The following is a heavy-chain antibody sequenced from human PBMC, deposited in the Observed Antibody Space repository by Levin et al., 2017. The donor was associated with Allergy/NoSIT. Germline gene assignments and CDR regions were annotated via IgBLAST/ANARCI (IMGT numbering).Heavy chain of an antibody. D-gene: IGHD6-13*01. V-gene: IGHV3-23*01. CDR1: GCTGSSHG. CDR2: MSGGGGST. Sequence: GGSLRRAWAVSGCTGSSHGRSGGRQAPGKGLEGVAAMSGGGGSTNYADSVKGRFTISRDNSKNTLYLQMNSLRSEDTAVYFCAKDRYSTSWYYFDYWGQGTLVTVSS. J-gene: IGHJ4*02. CDR3: AKDRYSTSWYYFDY.